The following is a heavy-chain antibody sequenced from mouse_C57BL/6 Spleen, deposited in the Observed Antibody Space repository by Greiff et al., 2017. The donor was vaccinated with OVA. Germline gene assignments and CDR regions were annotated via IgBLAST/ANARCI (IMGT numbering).Heavy chain of an antibody. CDR1: GYTFTSYW. Sequence: QVQLQQSGAELVKPGASVKMSCKASGYTFTSYWITWVKQRPGQGLEWIGDIYPGSGSTNYNEKFKSKATLTVDTSSSTAYMQLSSLTSEDTAVYYCARNYYGNYGAWFAYWGQGTLVTVSA. CDR3: ARNYYGNYGAWFAY. V-gene: IGHV1-55*01. D-gene: IGHD2-1*01. J-gene: IGHJ3*01. CDR2: IYPGSGST.